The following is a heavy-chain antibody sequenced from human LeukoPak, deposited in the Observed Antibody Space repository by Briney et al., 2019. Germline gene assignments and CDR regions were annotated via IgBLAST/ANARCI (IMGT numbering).Heavy chain of an antibody. CDR3: AKDKGSGSYFSYYGMDV. J-gene: IGHJ6*02. Sequence: GGSLRLSCAASGFTFDDYAMHWVRQAPGKGLEWVSGISWNSGSIGYADSAKGRFTISRDNAKNSLYLQMNSLRAEDTALYYCAKDKGSGSYFSYYGMDVWGQGTTVTVSS. V-gene: IGHV3-9*01. CDR2: ISWNSGSI. CDR1: GFTFDDYA. D-gene: IGHD1-26*01.